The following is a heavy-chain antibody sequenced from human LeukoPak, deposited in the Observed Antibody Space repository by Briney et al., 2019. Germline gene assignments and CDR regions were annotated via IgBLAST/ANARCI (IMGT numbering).Heavy chain of an antibody. D-gene: IGHD3-3*01. CDR2: ISGSGGST. CDR1: GFTFSSYA. CDR3: AKSLKITIFGVVTYFDY. V-gene: IGHV3-23*01. Sequence: PGGSLRLSXAASGFTFSSYAMSWVCQAPGKGLEWVSAISGSGGSTYYADSVKGRFTISRDNSKNTLYLQMNSLRAEDTAVYYCAKSLKITIFGVVTYFDYWGQGTLVTVSS. J-gene: IGHJ4*02.